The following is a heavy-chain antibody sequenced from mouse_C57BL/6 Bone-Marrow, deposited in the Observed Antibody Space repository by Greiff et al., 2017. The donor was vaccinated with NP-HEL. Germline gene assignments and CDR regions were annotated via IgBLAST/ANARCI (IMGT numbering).Heavy chain of an antibody. V-gene: IGHV3-6*01. J-gene: IGHJ3*01. CDR3: ARGPYYYGCSYGDAY. D-gene: IGHD1-1*01. CDR2: ISYDGSN. CDR1: GYSITSGYY. Sequence: EVQLQESGPGLVKPSQSLSLTCSVTGYSITSGYYWNWIRQFPGNKLEWMGYISYDGSNNYNPSLKNRISITRDTSKNQFFLKLNSVTTEDTATYYCARGPYYYGCSYGDAYWGQGTLVTVSA.